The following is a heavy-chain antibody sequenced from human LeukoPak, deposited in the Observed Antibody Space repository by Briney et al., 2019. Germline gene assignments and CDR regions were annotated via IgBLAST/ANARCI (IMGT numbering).Heavy chain of an antibody. Sequence: SETLSLTCAVFGGSFSGHYWSWIRQPPGKGLEWIAEINHSGSTTYKSSLKTRVTISVDTSKNQLSLRLSSVTAADTAVYYCARMGLRSSGWHRGVYYFDYWGQGTLVTVSS. V-gene: IGHV4-34*01. CDR1: GGSFSGHY. D-gene: IGHD6-25*01. CDR2: INHSGST. J-gene: IGHJ4*01. CDR3: ARMGLRSSGWHRGVYYFDY.